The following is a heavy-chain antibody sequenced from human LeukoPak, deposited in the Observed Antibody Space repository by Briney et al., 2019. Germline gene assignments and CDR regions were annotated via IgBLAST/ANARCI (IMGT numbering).Heavy chain of an antibody. CDR1: GFNFSSYA. CDR3: AKDSSSGIAGGYFQH. J-gene: IGHJ1*01. Sequence: GGSLRLSCAASGFNFSSYAMHWVRQAPGKGLEWVAVISYDGSNKYHADSVKGRFTISRDNSKKTLYLQMNSLRAEDTAVYYCAKDSSSGIAGGYFQHWGQGTLVTVSS. D-gene: IGHD6-19*01. CDR2: ISYDGSNK. V-gene: IGHV3-30-3*01.